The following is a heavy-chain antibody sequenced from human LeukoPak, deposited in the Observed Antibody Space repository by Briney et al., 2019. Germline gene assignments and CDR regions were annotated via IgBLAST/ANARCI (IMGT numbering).Heavy chain of an antibody. D-gene: IGHD3-22*01. CDR1: GFTFSSYW. CDR2: IKQDGSEK. CDR3: ARLYYYDSSGTHDAFDI. Sequence: GGSLRLSCAASGFTFSSYWMSWVRQAPGKGLEWVANIKQDGSEKYYVDSVKGRFTISRDNAKNSLYLQMNSLRAEDTAVYYCARLYYYDSSGTHDAFDIWGQGTMVTVSS. J-gene: IGHJ3*02. V-gene: IGHV3-7*01.